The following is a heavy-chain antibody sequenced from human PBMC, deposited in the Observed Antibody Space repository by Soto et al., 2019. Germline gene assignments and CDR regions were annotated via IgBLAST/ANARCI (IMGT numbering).Heavy chain of an antibody. CDR1: GFTFSSYA. CDR2: ISGSGGST. V-gene: IGHV3-23*01. CDR3: ATEKDFWSGYFVY. D-gene: IGHD3-3*01. J-gene: IGHJ4*02. Sequence: EVQLLESGGGLVQPGGSLRLSCAASGFTFSSYAMSWVRQAPGKGLEWVSAISGSGGSTYYADSVKGRFTISRDNSKNTRYLQMNSLRAEDTAVYYCATEKDFWSGYFVYWGQGTLVTVSS.